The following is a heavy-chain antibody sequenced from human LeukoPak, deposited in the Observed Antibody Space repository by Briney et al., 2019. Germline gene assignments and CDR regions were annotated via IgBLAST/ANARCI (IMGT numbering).Heavy chain of an antibody. V-gene: IGHV3-48*01. D-gene: IGHD6-13*01. Sequence: GGSLRLSCAASGFTFSSYSMNWVRQAPGKGLEWVSYISSRSDNLYYADSVEGRFTISRDNARNLLYLQMNSLRAEDTAVYYCARYWSSWSADYWGQGILVTVSS. CDR1: GFTFSSYS. CDR3: ARYWSSWSADY. CDR2: ISSRSDNL. J-gene: IGHJ4*02.